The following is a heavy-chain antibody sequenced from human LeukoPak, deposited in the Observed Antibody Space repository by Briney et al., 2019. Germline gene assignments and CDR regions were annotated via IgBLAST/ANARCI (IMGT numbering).Heavy chain of an antibody. J-gene: IGHJ4*02. CDR2: SRNRAKSYTT. Sequence: PGGALRPPCAAPGFTLRDPYMDWVRQAPGKGVEWVGRSRNRAKSYTTDYAASVRGRFTISRDDSQNSLYLQMRSLKTEDTAVYHCVRVAYTSDWHFDYWGQGTLVTVSS. CDR3: VRVAYTSDWHFDY. CDR1: GFTLRDPY. V-gene: IGHV3-72*01. D-gene: IGHD6-19*01.